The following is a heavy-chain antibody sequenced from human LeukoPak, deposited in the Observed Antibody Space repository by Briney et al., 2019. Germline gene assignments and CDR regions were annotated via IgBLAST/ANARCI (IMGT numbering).Heavy chain of an antibody. CDR2: IAFDGSRA. J-gene: IGHJ4*02. CDR3: TRYNNDLCDY. Sequence: GGSLRLSCAGSGFTFGGYGMHWFRQTPGKGLEWVAVIAFDGSRAFYADSAKGRFTISRDNSKNTMSVQMDDLRAEATAVYYCTRYNNDLCDYWGQGTLVTVSS. D-gene: IGHD1-14*01. V-gene: IGHV3-33*01. CDR1: GFTFGGYG.